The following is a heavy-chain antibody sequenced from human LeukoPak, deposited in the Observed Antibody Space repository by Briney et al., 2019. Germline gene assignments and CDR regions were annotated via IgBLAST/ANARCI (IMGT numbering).Heavy chain of an antibody. J-gene: IGHJ3*02. CDR1: GGSISSSSYY. CDR2: IYYSGST. D-gene: IGHD3-22*01. CDR3: ARHDRQPGSGAFDI. Sequence: SETLSLTCTVSGGSISSSSYYWGWIRQPPGKGLEWIGSIYYSGSTYYNPSLKSRVTISVDTSKNQFSLKLSSVTAADTAVYYCARHDRQPGSGAFDIWGQGTMVTVSS. V-gene: IGHV4-39*01.